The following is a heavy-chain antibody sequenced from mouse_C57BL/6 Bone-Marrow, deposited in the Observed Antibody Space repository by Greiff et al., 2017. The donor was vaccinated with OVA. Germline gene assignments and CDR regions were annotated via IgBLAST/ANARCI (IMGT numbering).Heavy chain of an antibody. J-gene: IGHJ4*01. CDR3: ATYDGSSHYAMDY. D-gene: IGHD1-1*01. CDR1: GFSLTSYG. CDR2: IWSGGST. Sequence: QVQLKESGPGLVQPSQSLSITCTVSGFSLTSYGVHWVRQSPGKGLEWLGVIWSGGSTDYNAAFISRLSISNDNSKSQVFFKMNSLQADDTAIYYCATYDGSSHYAMDYWGQGTSVTVSS. V-gene: IGHV2-2*01.